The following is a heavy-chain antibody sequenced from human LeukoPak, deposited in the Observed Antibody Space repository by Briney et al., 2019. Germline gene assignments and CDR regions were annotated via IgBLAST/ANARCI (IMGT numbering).Heavy chain of an antibody. Sequence: GGSLRLSCTASGFTFSDYAMSWVRQAPGKGLEWVSGISGSGDNTYYADSVKGRFTISRDNSKNTLYVQVNSLGTEDTAAYYCAKGSYYDSSGSFYFDYWGQGTLVTVSS. CDR1: GFTFSDYA. J-gene: IGHJ4*02. D-gene: IGHD3-22*01. CDR2: ISGSGDNT. V-gene: IGHV3-23*01. CDR3: AKGSYYDSSGSFYFDY.